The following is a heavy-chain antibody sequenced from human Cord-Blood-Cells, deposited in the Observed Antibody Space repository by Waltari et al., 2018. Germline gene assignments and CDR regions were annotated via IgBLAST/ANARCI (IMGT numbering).Heavy chain of an antibody. D-gene: IGHD3-10*01. J-gene: IGHJ4*02. V-gene: IGHV1-69*01. Sequence: QVQRVQSGAGVKKPGSSVKVSCKASGGTFSSYAISWVRQAPGQGVEWVGGSIPICGTANYAQKFQGRVTITADESTRTAYMELSSLRSEDTAVYYCAREGGSGSYWGQGTLVTVSS. CDR2: SIPICGTA. CDR1: GGTFSSYA. CDR3: AREGGSGSY.